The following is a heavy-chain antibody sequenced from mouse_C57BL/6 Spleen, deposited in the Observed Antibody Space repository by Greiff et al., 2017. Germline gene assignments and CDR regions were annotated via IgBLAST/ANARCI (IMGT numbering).Heavy chain of an antibody. CDR1: GYTFTSYW. Sequence: QVQLQQPGAELVMPGASVKLSCKASGYTFTSYWMHWVKQRPGQGLEWIGEIDPSDSYTNYNQKFKGKSTLTVDKSSSTAYMQLSSLTSEDSAVYYWARDSTVVATGGYAMDYGGQGTSVTVSS. V-gene: IGHV1-69*01. J-gene: IGHJ4*01. D-gene: IGHD1-1*01. CDR2: IDPSDSYT. CDR3: ARDSTVVATGGYAMDY.